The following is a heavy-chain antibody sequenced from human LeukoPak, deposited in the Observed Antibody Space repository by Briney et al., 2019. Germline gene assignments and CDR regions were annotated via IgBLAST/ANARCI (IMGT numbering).Heavy chain of an antibody. J-gene: IGHJ4*02. Sequence: GGSLRLSCAASGFTVSSNYMSWVRQAPGKGLEWVAVISYDGSNKYYADSVKGRFTISRDNSKNTLYLQMNSLRAEDTAVYYCARDPFRGSGYYYDYWGQGTLVTVSS. V-gene: IGHV3-30-3*01. CDR2: ISYDGSNK. D-gene: IGHD3-22*01. CDR1: GFTVSSNY. CDR3: ARDPFRGSGYYYDY.